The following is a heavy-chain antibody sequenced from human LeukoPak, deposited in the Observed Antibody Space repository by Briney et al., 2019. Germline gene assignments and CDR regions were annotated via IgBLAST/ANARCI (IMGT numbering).Heavy chain of an antibody. Sequence: SETLSLTCTVSSGSISSSSYYWGWVRQPPGTGLEWIGYIYYSGSTYYNPSLKSRVTISVDTSKNQFSLKLSSVTAADTAVYYCARSITGTTGLYYYYGMDVWGQGTTVTVSS. CDR2: IYYSGST. J-gene: IGHJ6*02. V-gene: IGHV4-30-4*08. CDR3: ARSITGTTGLYYYYGMDV. CDR1: SGSISSSSYY. D-gene: IGHD1-7*01.